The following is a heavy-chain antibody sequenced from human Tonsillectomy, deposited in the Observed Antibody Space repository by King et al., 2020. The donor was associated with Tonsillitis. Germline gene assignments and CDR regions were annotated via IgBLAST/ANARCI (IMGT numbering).Heavy chain of an antibody. D-gene: IGHD2-15*01. Sequence: VQLVESGGGLVQPGGSLRLSCAASGFTFSRYWTSWVRQGPGKGLEWVANINQDGSEKYFVDSVKGRFTISRDNAKNSLYLQMNSLRAEDTALYYCARDCSGGSCYLGFDYWGQGTLVTVSS. J-gene: IGHJ4*02. CDR1: GFTFSRYW. V-gene: IGHV3-7*01. CDR3: ARDCSGGSCYLGFDY. CDR2: INQDGSEK.